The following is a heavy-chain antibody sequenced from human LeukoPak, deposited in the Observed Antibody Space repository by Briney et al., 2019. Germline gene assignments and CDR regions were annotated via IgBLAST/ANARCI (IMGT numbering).Heavy chain of an antibody. J-gene: IGHJ4*02. Sequence: PGRSLRLSCAASGFTFDDYAMHWVRQAPGKGLEWVSGISWNSGNIGYADSVKGRFTISRDNAKNSLYLQMNSLRAEDTALYYCAKDIFGQWHYFDYWGQGTLVTVSS. CDR3: AKDIFGQWHYFDY. D-gene: IGHD3/OR15-3a*01. CDR2: ISWNSGNI. V-gene: IGHV3-9*01. CDR1: GFTFDDYA.